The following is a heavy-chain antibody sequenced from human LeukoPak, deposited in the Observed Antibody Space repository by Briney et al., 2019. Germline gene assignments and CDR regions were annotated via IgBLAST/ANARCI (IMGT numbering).Heavy chain of an antibody. D-gene: IGHD3-10*01. CDR3: ARDVSSGDDAFDI. V-gene: IGHV1-2*02. CDR2: INPNSGGT. CDR1: GYTFTGYY. J-gene: IGHJ3*02. Sequence: ASVKVSCKASGYTFTGYYMHWVRQAPGQGLEWTGWINPNSGGTNYAQKFQGRVTMTRDTSISTAYMELSRLRSDDTAVYYCARDVSSGDDAFDIWGQGTMVTVSS.